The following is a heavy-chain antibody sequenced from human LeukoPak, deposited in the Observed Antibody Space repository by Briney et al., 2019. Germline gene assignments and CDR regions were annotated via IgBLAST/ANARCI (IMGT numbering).Heavy chain of an antibody. Sequence: GGSLRLSCAASGLTFSDYGMFWVRLAPGKGLEWVALISYDGSNKEYADSVKGRFTISRDNSKNILYLQMNSLRAEDTAVYYCARVHDSRGSGMDVWGQGTTVTVSS. V-gene: IGHV3-30-3*01. CDR2: ISYDGSNK. CDR1: GLTFSDYG. J-gene: IGHJ6*02. CDR3: ARVHDSRGSGMDV. D-gene: IGHD3-22*01.